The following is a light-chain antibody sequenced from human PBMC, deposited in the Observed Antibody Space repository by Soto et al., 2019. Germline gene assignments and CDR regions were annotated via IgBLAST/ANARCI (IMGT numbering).Light chain of an antibody. CDR2: GAS. V-gene: IGKV3-15*01. J-gene: IGKJ2*02. Sequence: EIVMTQSPATLSVSRGERATLSCRASQSVSSDLAWYQQKPGQAPRLLIYGASTRATGIPARFSGSGSGTEFTLTISSLQSEDLAVYYCQQYNNWPPWTFGQGTKLQIK. CDR1: QSVSSD. CDR3: QQYNNWPPWT.